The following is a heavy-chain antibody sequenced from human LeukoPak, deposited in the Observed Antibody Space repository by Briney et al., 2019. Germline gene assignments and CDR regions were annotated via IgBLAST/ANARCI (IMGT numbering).Heavy chain of an antibody. CDR2: ISSSSSYI. Sequence: GGSLRLSYAASGFTFSSYSMNWVRQAPGKGLEWVSSISSSSSYIYYADSVKGRFTISRDNAKNSLYLQMNSLRAEDTAVYYCARDPGSGPPRVYFDYWGQGTLVTVSS. CDR3: ARDPGSGPPRVYFDY. D-gene: IGHD3-10*01. J-gene: IGHJ4*02. CDR1: GFTFSSYS. V-gene: IGHV3-21*01.